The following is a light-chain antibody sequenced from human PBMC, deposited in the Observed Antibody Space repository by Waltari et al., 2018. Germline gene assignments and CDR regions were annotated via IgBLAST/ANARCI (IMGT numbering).Light chain of an antibody. CDR1: ESLVITDGRTY. V-gene: IGKV2-30*01. CDR2: QVS. CDR3: MLGARPWT. Sequence: VVMTQSPDSLPVTLGQPASISCRSNESLVITDGRTYLNWIHQRPCQSPRRLIYQVSDRDSGVPDRFSGSGSGTDFTLKISRVEAEDVGVYYCMLGARPWTFGPGTKVEI. J-gene: IGKJ1*01.